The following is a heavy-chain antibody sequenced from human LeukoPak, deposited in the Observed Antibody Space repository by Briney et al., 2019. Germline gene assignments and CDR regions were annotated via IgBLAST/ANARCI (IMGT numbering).Heavy chain of an antibody. Sequence: HPGGSLRLSCAAPGFTFSSYSMNWVRQAPGKGLEWGSYISGSSSTIYYADSVKGRFTISRDNGKNTLYLQMNSLRAEDTAVYYCARGSTYYDSSGQVPFDYWGQGTLVTVSS. CDR3: ARGSTYYDSSGQVPFDY. V-gene: IGHV3-48*01. J-gene: IGHJ4*02. CDR1: GFTFSSYS. CDR2: ISGSSSTI. D-gene: IGHD3-22*01.